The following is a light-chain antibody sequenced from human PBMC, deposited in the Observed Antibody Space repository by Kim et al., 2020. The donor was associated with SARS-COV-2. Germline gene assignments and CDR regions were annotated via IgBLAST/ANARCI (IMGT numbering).Light chain of an antibody. CDR3: NSRDSSGNHWV. CDR2: GKN. Sequence: SSELTQDPAVSVALGQTVRITCQGDSLRSYYASWYQQKPGQAPVLVIYGKNNRPSGIPDRFSGSSSGNTASLTTTGAQAGDEADYYCNSRDSSGNHWVFG. CDR1: SLRSYY. V-gene: IGLV3-19*01. J-gene: IGLJ3*02.